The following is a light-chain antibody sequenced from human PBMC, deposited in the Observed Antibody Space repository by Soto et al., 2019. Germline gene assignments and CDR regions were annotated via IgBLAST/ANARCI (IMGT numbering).Light chain of an antibody. CDR2: EGT. CDR1: SSDVGTYNL. CDR3: CSYARSSTFI. J-gene: IGLJ2*01. Sequence: QSALTQPASVSGSPGQSITISCARTSSDVGTYNLVSWYQQHPGKAPKLMIYEGTKRPSGVSNRFSGSKSGNTAFLTISGLQAEDEANYYCCSYARSSTFIFGGGTKLTVL. V-gene: IGLV2-23*03.